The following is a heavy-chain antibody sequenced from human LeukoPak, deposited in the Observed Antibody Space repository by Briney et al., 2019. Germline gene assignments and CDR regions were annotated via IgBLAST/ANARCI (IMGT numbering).Heavy chain of an antibody. CDR3: AQTGGKDLGSSGWLNY. D-gene: IGHD6-19*01. J-gene: IGHJ4*02. V-gene: IGHV2-5*02. CDR1: GFSLSTSGVG. Sequence: SGPTLVNPTQTLTLTCAFSGFSLSTSGVGVGWIRQPPGKALEWLALIYWDDDKRYSPSLKSRLTITKDTSKNQVVLTMTNMDPVDTATYYCAQTGGKDLGSSGWLNYWGQGTLVTVSS. CDR2: IYWDDDK.